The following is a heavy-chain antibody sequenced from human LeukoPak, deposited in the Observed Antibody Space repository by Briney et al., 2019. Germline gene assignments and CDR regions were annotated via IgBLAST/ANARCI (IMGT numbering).Heavy chain of an antibody. Sequence: SDTLSLTCIISDDSISSSTYYWGWIRQPPGKGLEWIGTLYYSGKTYYNPSLKSRVTISTDTSKNQFSLKLSSVTAADTAVYYCAREGLNMVRGVIPKEAWGWFDPWGQGTLVTVSS. J-gene: IGHJ5*02. D-gene: IGHD3-10*01. CDR2: LYYSGKT. V-gene: IGHV4-39*07. CDR3: AREGLNMVRGVIPKEAWGWFDP. CDR1: DDSISSSTYY.